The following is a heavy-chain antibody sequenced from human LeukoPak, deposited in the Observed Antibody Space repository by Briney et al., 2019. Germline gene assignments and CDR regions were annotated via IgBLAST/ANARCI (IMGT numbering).Heavy chain of an antibody. CDR2: ISAYNGNT. D-gene: IGHD2-15*01. J-gene: IGHJ4*02. CDR1: GYTFTSYG. V-gene: IGHV1-18*01. CDR3: ARDLYYCSGGSCYHNY. Sequence: ASVKVSCKASGYTFTSYGISWVRQAPGQGLEWMGWISAYNGNTNYAQKLQGRVTMTTDTSTSTAYMELRSLRSDDTAVYYCARDLYYCSGGSCYHNYWGQGTLVTVSS.